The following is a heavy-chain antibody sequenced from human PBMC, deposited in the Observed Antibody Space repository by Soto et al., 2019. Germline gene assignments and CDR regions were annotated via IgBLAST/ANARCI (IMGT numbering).Heavy chain of an antibody. V-gene: IGHV3-21*02. Sequence: EVQLVESGGGVIKPGGSLRPSCAASGFIFSTYSMNWVRQASGKGLEWVSSISSSSSHIDYADSVRGRFTISRDNAKNSVYLQMNSLRAEDTAVYYCAREGRGAGASDYWGQGTLVSVSS. CDR1: GFIFSTYS. CDR3: AREGRGAGASDY. J-gene: IGHJ4*02. D-gene: IGHD1-26*01. CDR2: ISSSSSHI.